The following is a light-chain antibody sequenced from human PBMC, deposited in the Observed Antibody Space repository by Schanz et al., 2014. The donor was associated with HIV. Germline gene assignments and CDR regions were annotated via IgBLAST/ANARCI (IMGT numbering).Light chain of an antibody. V-gene: IGKV1-5*01. CDR2: AAS. CDR1: QTISSE. J-gene: IGKJ2*01. CDR3: LQYNDDVYT. Sequence: DIQMTQSPSTLSASVGDRVSLTCRSSQTISSELAWYQQKPGKAPNLLIYAASSLQSGVPSRFSGSGSGTEFTLTISSLQPGDFATYYCLQYNDDVYTFGQGTKLEIK.